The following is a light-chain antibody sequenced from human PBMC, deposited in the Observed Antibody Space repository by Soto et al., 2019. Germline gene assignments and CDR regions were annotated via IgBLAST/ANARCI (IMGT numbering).Light chain of an antibody. CDR3: QQAYGAPPT. CDR1: QSISSW. Sequence: DIQLTHSPSSLSASVGDRVTITCRASQSISSWLAWYQQKPGKAPKLLIYAAARLQTGVPSRFSGSGSGTDFTLTISSLQPEDFATYYCQQAYGAPPTFGQGTKVDNK. CDR2: AAA. V-gene: IGKV1-39*01. J-gene: IGKJ1*01.